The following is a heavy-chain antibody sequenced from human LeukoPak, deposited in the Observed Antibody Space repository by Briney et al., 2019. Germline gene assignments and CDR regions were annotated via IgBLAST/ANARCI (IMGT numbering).Heavy chain of an antibody. CDR1: GGSISSGGYY. V-gene: IGHV4-30-2*01. CDR2: IYHSGST. D-gene: IGHD1-26*01. Sequence: PSQTLSLTCTVSGGSISSGGYYWSWIRQPPGKGLEWIGYIYHSGSTYYNPSLKSRVTISVDRSKNQFSLRLSSVTAADTAVYYCASNLNSGSYLWPGYFDLWGRGTLVTVSS. J-gene: IGHJ2*01. CDR3: ASNLNSGSYLWPGYFDL.